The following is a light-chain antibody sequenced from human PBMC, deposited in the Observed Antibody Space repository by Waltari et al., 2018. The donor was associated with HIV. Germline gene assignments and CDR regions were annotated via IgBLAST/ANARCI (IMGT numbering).Light chain of an antibody. CDR1: SSDVGGYNY. V-gene: IGLV2-11*01. CDR2: DVS. Sequence: QPALTQPRSVSGSPGQSVTISCTGTSSDVGGYNYVSWYQQHPGKAPKLMIYDVSKRPSGVPDRFSGSKFGNTASLTISGLQAEDEADYYCCSYAGSYTYVFGTGTKVTVL. J-gene: IGLJ1*01. CDR3: CSYAGSYTYV.